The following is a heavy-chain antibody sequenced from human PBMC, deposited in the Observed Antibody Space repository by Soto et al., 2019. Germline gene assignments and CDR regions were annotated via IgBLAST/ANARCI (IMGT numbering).Heavy chain of an antibody. Sequence: QVQLVQSGAEVKKPGASVKVSCKASGYTFTSYGISWVRQAPGQGLEWMGWISTFNGNTHYAQNLQDRVTMTTDTSTSTAYMEVRSLRSDDTAVYYCAGAAVTLAGTRYFQHWGQGTLVTVPS. D-gene: IGHD1-7*01. CDR1: GYTFTSYG. J-gene: IGHJ1*01. V-gene: IGHV1-18*01. CDR2: ISTFNGNT. CDR3: AGAAVTLAGTRYFQH.